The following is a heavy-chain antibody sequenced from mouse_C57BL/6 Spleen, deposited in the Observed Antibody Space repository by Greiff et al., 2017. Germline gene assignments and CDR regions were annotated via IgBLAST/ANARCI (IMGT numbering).Heavy chain of an antibody. CDR2: IDPSDSYT. J-gene: IGHJ3*01. Sequence: QVQLKQPGAELVKPGASVKLSCKASGYTFTSYWMQWVKQRPGQGLEWIGEIDPSDSYTNYNQKFKGKATLTVDTSSSTAYMQLSSLTSEDSAVYYCARGYYGSLPAWFAYWGQGTLVTVSA. D-gene: IGHD1-1*01. V-gene: IGHV1-50*01. CDR3: ARGYYGSLPAWFAY. CDR1: GYTFTSYW.